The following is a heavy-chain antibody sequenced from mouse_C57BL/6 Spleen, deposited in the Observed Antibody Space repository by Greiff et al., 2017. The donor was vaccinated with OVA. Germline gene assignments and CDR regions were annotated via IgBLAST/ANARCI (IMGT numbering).Heavy chain of an antibody. V-gene: IGHV1-69*01. CDR1: GYTFTSYW. D-gene: IGHD1-2*01. CDR3: ARGNYRLVDY. Sequence: QVQLQQSGAELVMPGASVKLSCKASGYTFTSYWMHWVKQRPGQGLEWIGEIDPSDSYTNYNQKFKGKSTLTVDKSSSTAYMQLSSLTSEDSAVYYCARGNYRLVDYWGQGTTLTVSS. CDR2: IDPSDSYT. J-gene: IGHJ2*01.